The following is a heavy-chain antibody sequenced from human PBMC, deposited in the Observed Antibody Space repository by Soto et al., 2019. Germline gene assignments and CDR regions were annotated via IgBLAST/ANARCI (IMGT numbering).Heavy chain of an antibody. CDR1: GFTFSSYW. D-gene: IGHD3-10*01. CDR2: IKQDGSEK. V-gene: IGHV3-7*05. CDR3: ARRDPYYYDAFDI. Sequence: GGSLRLSCAASGFTFSSYWMSWVRQAPGKGLEWVANIKQDGSEKYYVDSVKGRFTISRDNAKNSLYLQMNSLRAEDTAVYYCARRDPYYYDAFDIWGQGTMVTVSS. J-gene: IGHJ3*02.